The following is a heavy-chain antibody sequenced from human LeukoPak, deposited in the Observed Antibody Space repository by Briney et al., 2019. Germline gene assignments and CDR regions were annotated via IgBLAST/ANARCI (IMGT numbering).Heavy chain of an antibody. V-gene: IGHV3-33*06. CDR3: AKEYEAYCGGDCYSHFQD. CDR2: IWYDGRNK. J-gene: IGHJ1*01. Sequence: GGSLRLSCAASGFTFSNYFMSWVRQAPGKGLEWVAVIWYDGRNKYYADSVKGRFSISRDNSKNTLYLQMNSLRAEDTAVYYCAKEYEAYCGGDCYSHFQDWGQGTLVTVSS. D-gene: IGHD2-21*02. CDR1: GFTFSNYF.